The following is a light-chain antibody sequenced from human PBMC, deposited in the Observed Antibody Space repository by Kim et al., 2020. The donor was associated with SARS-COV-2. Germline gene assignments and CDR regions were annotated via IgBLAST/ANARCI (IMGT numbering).Light chain of an antibody. CDR2: GAS. J-gene: IGKJ1*01. V-gene: IGKV3-20*01. CDR1: QSVRSSV. CDR3: QHYGSSPWT. Sequence: SPGGRAALSCRASQSVRSSVLAWYQPKPGQAPRLFIYGASSRAPGIPDRFSGSGSGTDFTLTINRLEPEDFAVYYCQHYGSSPWTFGQGTKVDIK.